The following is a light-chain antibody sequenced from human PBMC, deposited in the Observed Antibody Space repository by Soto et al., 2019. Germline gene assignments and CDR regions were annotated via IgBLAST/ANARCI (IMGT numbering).Light chain of an antibody. CDR2: GVT. V-gene: IGLV2-14*01. CDR1: DSDIGAYNY. J-gene: IGLJ1*01. Sequence: QSVLTQPASVSGTPGQSITISCTGSDSDIGAYNYVSWYQQHPGKAPKLLIHGVTRRPSGVSSLFSASKSAYTASLTISGLPAEHETEYYCCLYVGATTYVFRTGTTATVL. CDR3: CLYVGATTYV.